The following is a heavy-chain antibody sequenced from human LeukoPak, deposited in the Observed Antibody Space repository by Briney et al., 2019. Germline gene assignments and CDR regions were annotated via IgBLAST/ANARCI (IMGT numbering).Heavy chain of an antibody. CDR2: ISAYNGNT. CDR1: GYTFTSYG. D-gene: IGHD3-16*02. V-gene: IGHV1-18*01. J-gene: IGHJ3*02. Sequence: ASVKVSCKASGYTFTSYGISWVRQAPGQALEWMGWISAYNGNTNYAQKLQGRVTMTTDTSTSTAYMELRSLRSDDTAVYYCARVWTGYDYVWGSYRYRDAFDIWGQGTMVTVSS. CDR3: ARVWTGYDYVWGSYRYRDAFDI.